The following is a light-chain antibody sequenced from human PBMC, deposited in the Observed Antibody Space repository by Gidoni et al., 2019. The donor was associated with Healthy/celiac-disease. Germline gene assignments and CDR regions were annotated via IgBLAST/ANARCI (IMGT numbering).Light chain of an antibody. J-gene: IGKJ4*01. CDR3: QQRSNWPLT. V-gene: IGKV3-11*01. Sequence: DIVLTHSPATLSLSPGERATLSCRASQSVSSYLAWYQQKPGQAPRLLIYDASNRATGIPARFSGSGSGTDLTLTISSLEPEDFAVYYCQQRSNWPLTFXGXTKVEIK. CDR2: DAS. CDR1: QSVSSY.